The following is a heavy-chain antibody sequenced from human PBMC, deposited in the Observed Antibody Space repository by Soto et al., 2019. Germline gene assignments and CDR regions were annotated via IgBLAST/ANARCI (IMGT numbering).Heavy chain of an antibody. D-gene: IGHD4-17*01. CDR3: ARNQKTTVTTGGMDV. Sequence: SQTLSLTCTVSGGSIRSGGYYWSWIRQHPGKGLEWIGYIYYSGSTYYNPSLKSRVTISVDTSKNQFSLKLSSVTAADTAVYYCARNQKTTVTTGGMDVWGQGTTVTVSS. CDR2: IYYSGST. V-gene: IGHV4-31*03. J-gene: IGHJ6*02. CDR1: GGSIRSGGYY.